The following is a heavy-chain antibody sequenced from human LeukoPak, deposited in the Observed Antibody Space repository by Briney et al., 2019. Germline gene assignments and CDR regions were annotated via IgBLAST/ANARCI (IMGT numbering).Heavy chain of an antibody. D-gene: IGHD5-12*01. CDR1: GYTFTDHY. J-gene: IGHJ4*02. CDR3: ARGDSGYAFAPFDY. Sequence: ASVKVSCKASGYTFTDHYLHWVRQAPGQGLEWMGWISTYNGNTNYAQKLQGRVTMTTDTSTSTVYMELRSLRSDDTAVYYCARGDSGYAFAPFDYWGQGTLVIVSS. V-gene: IGHV1-18*04. CDR2: ISTYNGNT.